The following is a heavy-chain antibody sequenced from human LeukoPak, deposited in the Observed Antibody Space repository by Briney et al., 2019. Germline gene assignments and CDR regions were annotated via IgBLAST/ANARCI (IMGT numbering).Heavy chain of an antibody. CDR3: ATVYGDYVGGDYFDY. D-gene: IGHD4-17*01. CDR1: GGSFSGYC. Sequence: PSETLSLTCAVYGGSFSGYCWSWIRQPPGKGLEWIGEINHSGSTNYNPSLKSRVTISVDTSKNQFSLKLSSVTAADTAVYYCATVYGDYVGGDYFDYWGQGTLVTVSS. J-gene: IGHJ4*02. V-gene: IGHV4-34*01. CDR2: INHSGST.